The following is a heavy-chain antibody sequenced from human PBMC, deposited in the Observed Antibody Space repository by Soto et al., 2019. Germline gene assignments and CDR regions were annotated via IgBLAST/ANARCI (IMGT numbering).Heavy chain of an antibody. CDR1: GDSITSNSYF. CDR2: IYYSGTT. Sequence: PSETLSLTCTVSGDSITSNSYFWAWIRQPPGKGLEWIGSIYYSGTTYYNPSLKSRVTISVDRSKNQFSLKLSSVTAADTAVYYCARHFSVEYFDYWGQGALVTVS. J-gene: IGHJ4*02. V-gene: IGHV4-39*01. CDR3: ARHFSVEYFDY.